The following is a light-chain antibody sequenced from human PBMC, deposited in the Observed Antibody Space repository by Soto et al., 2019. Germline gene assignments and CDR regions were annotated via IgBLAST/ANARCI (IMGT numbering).Light chain of an antibody. CDR1: LSVSSNY. CDR3: QQRVTWPWT. Sequence: EIVLTQSPGTLSLSPGERATLSCRASLSVSSNYVAWYQQKPGQAPRLLIYGASSRATGIPDRFSGSGSGTDFTLTISRLEPEDFAVYYCQQRVTWPWTFGQGTKLEIK. J-gene: IGKJ1*01. V-gene: IGKV3D-20*02. CDR2: GAS.